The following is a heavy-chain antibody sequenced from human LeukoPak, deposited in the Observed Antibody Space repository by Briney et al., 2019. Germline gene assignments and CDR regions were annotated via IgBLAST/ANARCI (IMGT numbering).Heavy chain of an antibody. J-gene: IGHJ3*02. CDR1: GYTFTSYG. V-gene: IGHV1-18*01. D-gene: IGHD3-16*02. CDR3: ARDETYDYVWGSYRYGAFDI. Sequence: ASVKVSCKASGYTFTSYGISWVRQAPGQGLEWMGWISAYNGNTNYAQKLQGRVTMTTDTSTSTAYMELRSLRSDDTAVYYCARDETYDYVWGSYRYGAFDIWGQGTMVTVSS. CDR2: ISAYNGNT.